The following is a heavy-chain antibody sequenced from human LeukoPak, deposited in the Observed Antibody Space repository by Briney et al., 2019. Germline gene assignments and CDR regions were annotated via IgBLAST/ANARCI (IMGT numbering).Heavy chain of an antibody. CDR3: ARIADRTNGVCYPDYYYYYGMDV. CDR1: GFTFSSYA. V-gene: IGHV3-30-3*01. CDR2: ISYDGSNK. D-gene: IGHD2-8*01. Sequence: PGRSLRLSCAASGFTFSSYAMHWVRQAPGKGLEWVAVISYDGSNKYYADSVKGRFTISRDNSKNALYLQMNSLRAEDTAVYYCARIADRTNGVCYPDYYYYYGMDVWGQGTTVTVSS. J-gene: IGHJ6*02.